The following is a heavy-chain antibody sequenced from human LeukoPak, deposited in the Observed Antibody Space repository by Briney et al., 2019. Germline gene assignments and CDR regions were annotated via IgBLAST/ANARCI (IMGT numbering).Heavy chain of an antibody. CDR2: IYSTGST. Sequence: PSETLSLTCTVSGGSLSSYYWSWIRQPAEKGLEWIGRIYSTGSTNYNPSLKSRVTMSVDTSKNQFSLRLSSVTAADTAVYYCANSARDAYSHFDYWGQGTLVTVSS. D-gene: IGHD5-24*01. CDR3: ANSARDAYSHFDY. V-gene: IGHV4-4*07. J-gene: IGHJ4*02. CDR1: GGSLSSYY.